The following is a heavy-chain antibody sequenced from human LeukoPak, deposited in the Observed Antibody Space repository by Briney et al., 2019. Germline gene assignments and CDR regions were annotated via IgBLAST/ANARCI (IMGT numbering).Heavy chain of an antibody. Sequence: SSETLSLTCTVSGGSISSYYWSWIRQPPGKGLEWIGYIYYSGSTNYNPSLKSRVTISVDTSKNQFSLKLSSVTAADTAVYYCARVPSRDGYDYWGQGTLVTVSS. D-gene: IGHD5-24*01. J-gene: IGHJ4*02. CDR1: GGSISSYY. CDR2: IYYSGST. CDR3: ARVPSRDGYDY. V-gene: IGHV4-59*01.